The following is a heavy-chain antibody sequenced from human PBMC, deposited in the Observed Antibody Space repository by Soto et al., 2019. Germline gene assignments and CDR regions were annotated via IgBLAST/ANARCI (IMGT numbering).Heavy chain of an antibody. D-gene: IGHD2-8*02. V-gene: IGHV3-30-3*01. Sequence: PGGSLRLSCAASGFTFSSYAMNWVRQTPGKGLEWVAVISYDGSNKYYADSVKGRFTISRNNSKNTLYLQMNSLRAEDTAVYYCARVGSRWTAAWWYCMDVWCQGTTVTVSS. J-gene: IGHJ6*02. CDR2: ISYDGSNK. CDR3: ARVGSRWTAAWWYCMDV. CDR1: GFTFSSYA.